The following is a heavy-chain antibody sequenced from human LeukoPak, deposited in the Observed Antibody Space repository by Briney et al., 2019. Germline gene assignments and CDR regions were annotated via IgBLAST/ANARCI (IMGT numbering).Heavy chain of an antibody. CDR2: IKGGGGDP. CDR3: AQGGHDFNPFYD. V-gene: IGHV3-23*01. Sequence: PGRSLRLSCAASGFTFSTYAMGSVRQAPGEGLEWVSSIKGGGGDPFYADSVRGRSTISRDKSKNTLYLQLNSLRAEDTAVYFCAQGGHDFNPFYDWGQGTLVTVSS. CDR1: GFTFSTYA. J-gene: IGHJ4*02. D-gene: IGHD2-21*02.